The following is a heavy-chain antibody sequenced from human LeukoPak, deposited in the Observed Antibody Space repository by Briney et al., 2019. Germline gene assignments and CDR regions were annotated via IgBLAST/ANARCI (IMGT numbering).Heavy chain of an antibody. D-gene: IGHD2-2*01. CDR3: ARGGRSHEYQLLYYYYYYYMDV. V-gene: IGHV1-18*01. CDR1: GYTFTSHG. Sequence: GASVKVSCKASGYTFTSHGISWVRQAPGQGLEWMGWISAYNGNTNYVQKLQGRVTMTTDTSTSTAYMELRSLRSDDTAVYYCARGGRSHEYQLLYYYYYYYMDVWGKGTTVTVSS. CDR2: ISAYNGNT. J-gene: IGHJ6*03.